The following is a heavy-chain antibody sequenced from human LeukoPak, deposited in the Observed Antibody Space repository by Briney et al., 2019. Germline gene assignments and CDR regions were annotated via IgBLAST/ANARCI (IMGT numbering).Heavy chain of an antibody. D-gene: IGHD2-15*01. CDR2: ISGSGGST. Sequence: PGGSLRLSCAASGFTFSSYAMSWVRQAPGKGLEWVSAISGSGGSTHYADSVKGRFTISRDNSKNTLYLQMNSLRAEDTAVYYCARCSGGSCHPPSSLDYWGQGTLVTVSS. V-gene: IGHV3-23*01. CDR1: GFTFSSYA. CDR3: ARCSGGSCHPPSSLDY. J-gene: IGHJ4*02.